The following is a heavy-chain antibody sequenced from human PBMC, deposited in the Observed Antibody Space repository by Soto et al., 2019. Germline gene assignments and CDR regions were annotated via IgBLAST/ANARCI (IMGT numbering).Heavy chain of an antibody. CDR1: GFTFSNYA. CDR3: AKDLRGDYPPDY. V-gene: IGHV3-23*01. CDR2: ISGSGGST. Sequence: GGSLRLSCAASGFTFSNYAVTWVRQAPGKGLEWVSTISGSGGSTYYADSVKGRFTISRDNSKNTLYLQMNSLRAEDTAVYYCAKDLRGDYPPDYWGQGTLVTVSS. D-gene: IGHD2-21*02. J-gene: IGHJ4*02.